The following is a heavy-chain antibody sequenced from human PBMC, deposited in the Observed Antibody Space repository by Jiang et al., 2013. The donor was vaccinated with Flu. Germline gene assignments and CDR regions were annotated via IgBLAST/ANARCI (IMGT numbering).Heavy chain of an antibody. CDR2: ISWNSGSI. Sequence: SGISWNSGSIGYADSVKGRFTISRDNAKNSLYLQMNSLRAEDTALYYCAKDIALRHIVVVTAIGPFDYWGQGTLVTVSS. J-gene: IGHJ4*02. CDR3: AKDIALRHIVVVTAIGPFDY. V-gene: IGHV3-9*01. D-gene: IGHD2-21*02.